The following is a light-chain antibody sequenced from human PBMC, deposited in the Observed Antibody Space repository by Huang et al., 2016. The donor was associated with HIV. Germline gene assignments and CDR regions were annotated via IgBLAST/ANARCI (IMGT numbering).Light chain of an antibody. CDR3: QQLNSYPLT. J-gene: IGKJ4*01. V-gene: IGKV1-9*01. CDR1: QGISNF. CDR2: AAS. Sequence: IQLTKSPSSLSASVGDRVTSTCRASQGISNFLGWYQQKPGKAPKLLIYAASILQSGVPSRFSGSGSGTDFTLTIGSLQPEDFATYYCQQLNSYPLTVGGGTKVEIK.